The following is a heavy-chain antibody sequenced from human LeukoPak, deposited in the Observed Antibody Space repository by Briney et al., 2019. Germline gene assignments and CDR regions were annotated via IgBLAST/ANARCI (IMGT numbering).Heavy chain of an antibody. CDR1: GGSLSGYY. D-gene: IGHD2-2*01. J-gene: IGHJ4*02. CDR3: ARAHRSSTSCSGCRGRRYFDY. V-gene: IGHV4-34*01. CDR2: INHSGST. Sequence: SETLSLTCAVYGGSLSGYYWSWIRQPPGKGLEWIGEINHSGSTNYNPSLKSRVTISVDTSKNQFSLKLSSVTAADTAVYYCARAHRSSTSCSGCRGRRYFDYWGQGTLVTVSS.